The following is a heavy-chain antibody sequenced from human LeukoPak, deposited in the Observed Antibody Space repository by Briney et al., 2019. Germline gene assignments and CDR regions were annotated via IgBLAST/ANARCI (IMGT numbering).Heavy chain of an antibody. Sequence: GGSLRLSCATSGFTFSSYVMHWVRQAPGKGLECVAVTSYDGNNKYYADSVKGRFTISRDNSKNTLFLQMNSLIPDDTAVYYCARLRGVKAARLDYWGQGTLVTVSS. CDR1: GFTFSSYV. CDR3: ARLRGVKAARLDY. D-gene: IGHD6-6*01. CDR2: TSYDGNNK. J-gene: IGHJ4*02. V-gene: IGHV3-30-3*01.